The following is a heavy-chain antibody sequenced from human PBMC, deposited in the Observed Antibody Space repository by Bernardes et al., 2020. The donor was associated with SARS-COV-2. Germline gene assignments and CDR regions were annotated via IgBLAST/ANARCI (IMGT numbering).Heavy chain of an antibody. D-gene: IGHD1-26*01. CDR3: AKSYLGYYYDGMDV. V-gene: IGHV3-21*04. CDR2: ISSSSSYI. Sequence: GGSLRLSCAASGFTFSSYSMNWVRQAPGKGLEWVSSISSSSSYIYYADSVKGRFTISRDNAKNTLYLQMNSLRAEDTAVYHCAKSYLGYYYDGMDVWGQGTTVTVSS. J-gene: IGHJ6*02. CDR1: GFTFSSYS.